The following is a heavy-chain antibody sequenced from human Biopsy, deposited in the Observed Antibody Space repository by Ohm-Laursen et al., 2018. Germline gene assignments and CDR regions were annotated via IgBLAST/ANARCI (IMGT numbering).Heavy chain of an antibody. CDR3: TTVASPLYYSSGNRGLVY. V-gene: IGHV3-15*01. CDR1: GFPFSNAW. Sequence: GSLRLSCAASGFPFSNAWMTWVRQALGKGPEWVGHIKSNTDGGTTDYAAPVKGRLTISRDDSKNTVYLQMSSLKTEDTGVYYCTTVASPLYYSSGNRGLVYWGQGTQVTVSS. D-gene: IGHD3-10*01. CDR2: IKSNTDGGTT. J-gene: IGHJ4*02.